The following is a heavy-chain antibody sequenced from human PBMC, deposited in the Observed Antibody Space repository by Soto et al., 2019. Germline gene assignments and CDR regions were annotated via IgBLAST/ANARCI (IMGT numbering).Heavy chain of an antibody. J-gene: IGHJ4*02. D-gene: IGHD6-19*01. Sequence: EVQLVESGGGVVQPGGSLRLSCAASGFTFSSYWMHWVRQAPGKGLVWVSRINSDGSSTSYAESVKGRFTISRDNAKNTLYLQMNSLRAEDTAVYYCARGNRDKPTIAVAVGYWGQGTLVTVSS. CDR3: ARGNRDKPTIAVAVGY. CDR2: INSDGSST. V-gene: IGHV3-74*01. CDR1: GFTFSSYW.